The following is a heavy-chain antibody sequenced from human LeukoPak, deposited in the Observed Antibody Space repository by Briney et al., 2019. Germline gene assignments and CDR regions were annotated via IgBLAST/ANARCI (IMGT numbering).Heavy chain of an antibody. D-gene: IGHD2-2*01. CDR2: ISSSSSYI. V-gene: IGHV3-21*01. J-gene: IGHJ4*02. CDR3: AHLRWYCSSTSCYGLDY. CDR1: GFTFSSYS. Sequence: PGGSLRLSCAASGFTFSSYSMNWVRQAPGKGLEWVSSISSSSSYIYYADSVKGRFTISRDNAKNSLYLQMNSLGAEDTAVYYCAHLRWYCSSTSCYGLDYWGQGTLVTVSS.